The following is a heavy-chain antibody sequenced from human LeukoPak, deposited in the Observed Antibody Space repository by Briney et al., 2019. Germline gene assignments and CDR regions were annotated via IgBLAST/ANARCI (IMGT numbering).Heavy chain of an antibody. V-gene: IGHV3-66*02. CDR3: ARAIKAVAGTFHRDYYFDY. D-gene: IGHD6-19*01. CDR2: IYSGGTT. Sequence: GGSLRLSCAASGFTFSSYAMSWVRQAPGKGLEWVSLIYSGGTTYYADSVKGRFTISRDNSKNTLYLQMNSLRAEDTAVYYCARAIKAVAGTFHRDYYFDYWGQGTLVTVSS. CDR1: GFTFSSYA. J-gene: IGHJ4*02.